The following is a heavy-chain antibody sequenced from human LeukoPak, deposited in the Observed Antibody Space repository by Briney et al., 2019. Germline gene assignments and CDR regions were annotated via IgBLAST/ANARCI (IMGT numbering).Heavy chain of an antibody. Sequence: ASVKVSCKASGYTFTSYGISWVRQAPGQGLEWMGGISAYNGNTNYAQKLQGRVTMTTDTSTSTAYMELRSLRSDDTAVYYCARSSDSSGYYPLWYFDLWGRGTLVTVSS. CDR2: ISAYNGNT. CDR1: GYTFTSYG. D-gene: IGHD3-22*01. J-gene: IGHJ2*01. V-gene: IGHV1-18*01. CDR3: ARSSDSSGYYPLWYFDL.